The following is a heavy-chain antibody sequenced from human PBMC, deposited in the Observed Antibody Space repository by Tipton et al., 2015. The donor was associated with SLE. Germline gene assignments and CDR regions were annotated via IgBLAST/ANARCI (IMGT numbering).Heavy chain of an antibody. Sequence: TLSLTCGVSGYSINSGYYWGWIRQPPGKGLEWIGSIYHSGSTYYNPSLKSRVTISVDTSKNQFSLKLSSVTAADTAVYYCARDLPLENWGQGTLVTVSS. J-gene: IGHJ4*02. D-gene: IGHD5-24*01. CDR3: ARDLPLEN. V-gene: IGHV4-38-2*02. CDR1: GYSINSGYY. CDR2: IYHSGST.